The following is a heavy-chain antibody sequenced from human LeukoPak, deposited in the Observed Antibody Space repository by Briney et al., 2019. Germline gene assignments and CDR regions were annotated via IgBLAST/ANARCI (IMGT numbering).Heavy chain of an antibody. V-gene: IGHV1-24*01. CDR3: ATEGRYGSGTYYMSY. D-gene: IGHD3-10*01. Sequence: ASVKVSCKVSGYTPSELSMHWVRQAPGKGLEWMGGFDSEYGETIYAQKFQGRVTMTEDTSTDTPYMELSSLRSEDTAVYYCATEGRYGSGTYYMSYWGQGTLLTVSS. J-gene: IGHJ4*02. CDR2: FDSEYGET. CDR1: GYTPSELS.